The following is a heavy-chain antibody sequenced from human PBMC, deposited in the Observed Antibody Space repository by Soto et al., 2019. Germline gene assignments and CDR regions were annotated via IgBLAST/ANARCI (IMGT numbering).Heavy chain of an antibody. CDR2: ISAYNGNT. Sequence: VASVKVSCKASGYTFTSYGISWVRQAPGQGLEWMGWISAYNGNTNYAQKLQGRVTMTTDTSTSTAYMELRSLRSDDTAVYYCARVSFGYYYDSSGEQNWGQGTLVTVSS. J-gene: IGHJ4*02. CDR1: GYTFTSYG. V-gene: IGHV1-18*01. CDR3: ARVSFGYYYDSSGEQN. D-gene: IGHD3-22*01.